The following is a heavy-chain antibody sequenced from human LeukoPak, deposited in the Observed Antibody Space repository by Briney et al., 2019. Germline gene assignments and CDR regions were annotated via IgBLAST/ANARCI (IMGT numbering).Heavy chain of an antibody. D-gene: IGHD6-13*01. V-gene: IGHV4-34*01. CDR1: GGSFSGYY. J-gene: IGHJ5*02. CDR2: INHSGST. CDR3: ARGRVYSSIRRGDFFRT. Sequence: PSETLSLTCAVYGGSFSGYYWSWIREPPGKGLEWIGEINHSGSTNYNPSLKSRVTISVDTSKNQFSLKLSSVTAADTAVYYCARGRVYSSIRRGDFFRTWGQGTLVTVSS.